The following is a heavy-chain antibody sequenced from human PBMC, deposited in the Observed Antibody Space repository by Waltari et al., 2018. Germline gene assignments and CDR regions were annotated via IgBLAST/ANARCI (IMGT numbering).Heavy chain of an antibody. D-gene: IGHD4-17*01. CDR2: ITHSGSS. J-gene: IGHJ4*02. V-gene: IGHV4-39*07. Sequence: QLQLQESGPGLVKPSEPLSLTCTVSGACVSRRIHYWGWIRQSPGKGLEWIGSITHSGSSYYNPSLRSRVTLLVDTSKNQFSLRVNSVTAADMALYYCARHMTTVTTASFDYWGQGALVTVSS. CDR3: ARHMTTVTTASFDY. CDR1: GACVSRRIHY.